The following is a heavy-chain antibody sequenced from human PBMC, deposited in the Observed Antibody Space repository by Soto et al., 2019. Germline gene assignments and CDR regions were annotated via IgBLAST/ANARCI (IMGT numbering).Heavy chain of an antibody. CDR2: IWYDGSNE. CDR3: ATERGGDPFDI. CDR1: GFTLSSYG. V-gene: IGHV3-33*01. D-gene: IGHD3-16*01. J-gene: IGHJ3*02. Sequence: QVQLVESGGGVVQPGRSLRLSCAASGFTLSSYGMHWVRQAPGKGLEWVAVIWYDGSNEKYADFVKGRFTISRDNSKNTVYLQMNRLRVEDTAVYYCATERGGDPFDIWGQGTMVTVSS.